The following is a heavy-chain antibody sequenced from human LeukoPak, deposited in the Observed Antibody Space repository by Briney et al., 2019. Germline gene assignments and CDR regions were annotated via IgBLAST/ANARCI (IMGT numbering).Heavy chain of an antibody. D-gene: IGHD4-23*01. V-gene: IGHV3-23*01. CDR3: AKSHSVARRGYFDY. CDR2: VANSGVDT. CDR1: GFTFTTYA. J-gene: IGHJ4*02. Sequence: QSGGSLRLSCAASGFTFTTYAMSWVRQAPGKGLEWVSTVANSGVDTYYADSVRGRFTISRDNSRNTIYLQINSLRAEDTAVYYCAKSHSVARRGYFDYWGQGTLVTVSS.